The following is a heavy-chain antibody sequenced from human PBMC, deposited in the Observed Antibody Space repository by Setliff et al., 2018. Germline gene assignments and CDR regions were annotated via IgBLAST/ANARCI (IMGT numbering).Heavy chain of an antibody. V-gene: IGHV4-34*01. CDR2: IGHSDMP. J-gene: IGHJ2*01. CDR3: ARHGGWYFDL. Sequence: PSETLSLTCTVYGGPFTGYYWSWFRQVPGKGLEWIAEIGHSDMPHYNPSLKSRVTIPADTSKSEFSLRLNSVTAADSAVYYCARHGGWYFDLCGRGTLVTVSS. CDR1: GGPFTGYY. D-gene: IGHD4-17*01.